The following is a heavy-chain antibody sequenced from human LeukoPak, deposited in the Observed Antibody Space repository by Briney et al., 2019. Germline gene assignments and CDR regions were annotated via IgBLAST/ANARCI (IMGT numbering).Heavy chain of an antibody. D-gene: IGHD3-22*01. CDR1: GGSISSHY. V-gene: IGHV4-59*11. CDR3: ARIPDYYDSSGYYGWFDP. J-gene: IGHJ5*02. Sequence: SETLSLTCTVSGGSISSHYWRWIRQPPGKGLEWIGYIYYSGSTNYNPSLKSRVTISVDTSKNQFSLKLSSVTAADTAVYYCARIPDYYDSSGYYGWFDPWGQGTLVTVSS. CDR2: IYYSGST.